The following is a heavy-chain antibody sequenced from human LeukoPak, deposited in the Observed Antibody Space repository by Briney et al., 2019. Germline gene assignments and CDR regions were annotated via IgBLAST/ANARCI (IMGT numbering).Heavy chain of an antibody. D-gene: IGHD3-10*02. J-gene: IGHJ4*02. CDR1: GGSISSGSYY. V-gene: IGHV4-39*07. CDR3: ARTVFYKNQYIDY. CDR2: INHSGST. Sequence: PSETLSLTCTVSGGSISSGSYYWSWIRQPPGKGLEWIGEINHSGSTNYNPSLKSRVTISVDTSKNQFSLKLSSVTAADTAVYYCARTVFYKNQYIDYWGQGTLVTVSS.